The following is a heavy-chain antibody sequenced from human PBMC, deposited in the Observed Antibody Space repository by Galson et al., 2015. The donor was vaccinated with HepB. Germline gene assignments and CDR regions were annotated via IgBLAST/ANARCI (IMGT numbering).Heavy chain of an antibody. J-gene: IGHJ4*02. Sequence: SLRLSCAASGLTFSSYSMNWVRQAPGKGLEWVSFISSSSSYIYYADSVKGRFTISRDNAKNSLYLQMNSLSAEDTAVYYCARDGSVLMATITGGEEQFDYWGQGTLVTVSS. CDR2: ISSSSSYI. D-gene: IGHD5-24*01. V-gene: IGHV3-21*01. CDR1: GLTFSSYS. CDR3: ARDGSVLMATITGGEEQFDY.